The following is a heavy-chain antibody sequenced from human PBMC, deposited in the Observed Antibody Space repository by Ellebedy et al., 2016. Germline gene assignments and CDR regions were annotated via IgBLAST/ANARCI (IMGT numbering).Heavy chain of an antibody. CDR1: GFTFSQYA. D-gene: IGHD3-9*01. Sequence: GGSLRLSCAASGFTFSQYAMHWVRQAPGKGLDWVALISYDGGISKYYSDSVKGRFTISRDNSKNTLYLQMNSLRAEDTAVYYCARELTGYYVGYWGQGTLVTVSS. CDR2: ISYDGGISK. V-gene: IGHV3-30-3*01. J-gene: IGHJ4*02. CDR3: ARELTGYYVGY.